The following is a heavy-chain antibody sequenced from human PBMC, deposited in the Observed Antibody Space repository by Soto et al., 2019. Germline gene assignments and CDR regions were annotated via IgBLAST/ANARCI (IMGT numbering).Heavy chain of an antibody. D-gene: IGHD3-10*01. J-gene: IGHJ5*02. V-gene: IGHV4-34*01. Sequence: SETLSLTCAVYGGSFSGYYWSWIRQPPGKGLEWIGEINHSGSTNYNPSLKSRVTISVDTSKNQFSLKLGSLTAADTAVYYCARRKPWLWFGEYNDWFDPWGQGTLVTVSS. CDR1: GGSFSGYY. CDR2: INHSGST. CDR3: ARRKPWLWFGEYNDWFDP.